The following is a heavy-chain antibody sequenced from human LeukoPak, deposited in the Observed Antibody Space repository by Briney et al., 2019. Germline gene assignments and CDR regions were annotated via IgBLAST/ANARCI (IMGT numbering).Heavy chain of an antibody. V-gene: IGHV4-59*12. Sequence: SETLSLTCTVSGGSISSYYWSWIRQPPGKGLEWIGYIYYSGSTNYNPSLKSRVTISVDTSKNQFSLKLSSVTAADTAVYYCARAPQTIAVAGTYPPWGQGTLVTVSS. CDR1: GGSISSYY. CDR2: IYYSGST. CDR3: ARAPQTIAVAGTYPP. D-gene: IGHD6-19*01. J-gene: IGHJ5*02.